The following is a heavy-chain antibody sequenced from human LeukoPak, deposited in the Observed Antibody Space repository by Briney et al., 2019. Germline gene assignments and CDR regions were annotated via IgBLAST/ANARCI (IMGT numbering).Heavy chain of an antibody. CDR1: GFTFTNYA. CDR3: AKLGGYYDNSASRYFDY. Sequence: GGSLRLSCVASGFTFTNYAMTWVRQAPGKGLEWVSAIGLRSGSTYYADPVKGRFTISRDNSKNTVYLQMNSLRADDTAVYYCAKLGGYYDNSASRYFDYWGQGTLVTVSS. V-gene: IGHV3-23*01. D-gene: IGHD3-22*01. J-gene: IGHJ4*02. CDR2: IGLRSGST.